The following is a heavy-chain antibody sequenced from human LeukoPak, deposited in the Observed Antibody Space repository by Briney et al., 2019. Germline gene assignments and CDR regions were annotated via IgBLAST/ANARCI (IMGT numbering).Heavy chain of an antibody. CDR2: ISYDGSNK. CDR1: GFTFSSYA. J-gene: IGHJ4*02. CDR3: ARDASSGSYYRPIGY. V-gene: IGHV3-30*04. D-gene: IGHD3-10*01. Sequence: GGSLRLSCAASGFTFSSYAMHWVRQAPGKGLEWVAVISYDGSNKYYADSVKGRFTTSRDNSKNTLYLQMNSLRAEDTAVYYCARDASSGSYYRPIGYWGQGTLVTVSS.